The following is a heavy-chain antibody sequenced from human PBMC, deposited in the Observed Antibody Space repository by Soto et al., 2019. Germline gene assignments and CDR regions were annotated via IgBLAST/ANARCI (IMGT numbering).Heavy chain of an antibody. Sequence: SGPTLVNPTQTLTLTCTLSEFSLRTSGMCVSWIRQPPGKALEWLARIDWDDDKYYSTSLKTRLTISKDTSKNQVVLTMTKMDPVDTATYYCARIRPDDFSGMDVWGQGTTVTVSS. CDR3: ARIRPDDFSGMDV. V-gene: IGHV2-70*11. J-gene: IGHJ6*02. CDR1: EFSLRTSGMC. CDR2: IDWDDDK. D-gene: IGHD3-3*01.